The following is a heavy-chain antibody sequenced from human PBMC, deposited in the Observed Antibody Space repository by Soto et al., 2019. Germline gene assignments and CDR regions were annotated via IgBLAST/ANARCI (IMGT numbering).Heavy chain of an antibody. J-gene: IGHJ4*02. Sequence: GASVKVSCKASGDTFSSYTISWVRQAPGQRLEWMGWIDAGNGNTKYSQKFRGRVTITRDTSASTAYMELSSLRSEDTAVYYCARLFGGPIDYWGQGTLVTVSS. CDR1: GDTFSSYT. V-gene: IGHV1-3*01. CDR3: ARLFGGPIDY. D-gene: IGHD3-16*01. CDR2: IDAGNGNT.